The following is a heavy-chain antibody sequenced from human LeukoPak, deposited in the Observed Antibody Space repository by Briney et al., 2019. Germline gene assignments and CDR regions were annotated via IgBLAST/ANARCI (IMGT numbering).Heavy chain of an antibody. CDR2: IYYSGST. J-gene: IGHJ4*02. V-gene: IGHV4-61*01. Sequence: SETLSLTCTVSGGSVSSGSCYWSWIRQPPGKGLEWIGYIYYSGSTNYNPSLKSRVTISVDTSKNQFSLKLSSVTAADTAVYYCARGAGWELPVCIDYWGQGTLVTVSS. CDR3: ARGAGWELPVCIDY. D-gene: IGHD1-26*01. CDR1: GGSVSSGSCY.